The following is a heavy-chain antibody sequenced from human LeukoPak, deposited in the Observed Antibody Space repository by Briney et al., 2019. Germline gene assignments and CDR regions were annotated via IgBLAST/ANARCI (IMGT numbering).Heavy chain of an antibody. CDR3: ARGVRFGELFSAY. Sequence: EASVKVSCKASGGTFSSYAINWVRQAPGQGLEWMGRIIPIFTTANYAQKFQGRVTITTDESTTTAYMELSSLRSEDTAVYYCARGVRFGELFSAYWGQGTLVTVSS. CDR2: IIPIFTTA. D-gene: IGHD3-10*01. J-gene: IGHJ4*02. CDR1: GGTFSSYA. V-gene: IGHV1-69*05.